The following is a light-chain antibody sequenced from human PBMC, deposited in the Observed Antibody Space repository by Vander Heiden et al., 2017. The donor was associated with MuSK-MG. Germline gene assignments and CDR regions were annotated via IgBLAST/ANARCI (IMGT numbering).Light chain of an antibody. Sequence: DIQMTQSPSSLSASVGDRVTITCRASQSISSYLNWYQQKPGKAPKLLIYAASSLQSRVPSRFSGSGSGTDFTLTISRLQPEDFATYYCQQSDSTPITFGHGTKVDIK. V-gene: IGKV1-39*01. CDR1: QSISSY. CDR2: AAS. CDR3: QQSDSTPIT. J-gene: IGKJ3*01.